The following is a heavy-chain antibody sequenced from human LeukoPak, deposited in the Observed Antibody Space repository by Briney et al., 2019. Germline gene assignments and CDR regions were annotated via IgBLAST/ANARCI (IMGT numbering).Heavy chain of an antibody. CDR3: ARQSGNGYSGYDFQAFDI. V-gene: IGHV4-59*08. Sequence: PLETLSLTCTLSGGSLSSYYWSCIPQPPGKGLECIGYIYYSGSTNYNPSLKSRVTIPVDMSKYQFSLRLSSVTAAGTGVYYCARQSGNGYSGYDFQAFDIWGRGTMVTVSS. J-gene: IGHJ3*02. CDR2: IYYSGST. D-gene: IGHD5-12*01. CDR1: GGSLSSYY.